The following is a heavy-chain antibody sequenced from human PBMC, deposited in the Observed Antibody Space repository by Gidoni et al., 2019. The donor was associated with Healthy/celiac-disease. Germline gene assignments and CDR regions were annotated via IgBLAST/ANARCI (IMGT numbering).Heavy chain of an antibody. J-gene: IGHJ3*02. Sequence: EVQLVESGGGLVQPGRSLRLSCAASGFTFDDYAMHWVRPAPGKGLEWVSGISWNRGSIGYADSVKGRFTISRDNAKNSLYLQMNSLRAEDTALYYCAKDRRGDWNDVLGAFDIWGQGTMVTVSS. CDR3: AKDRRGDWNDVLGAFDI. CDR1: GFTFDDYA. CDR2: ISWNRGSI. D-gene: IGHD1-1*01. V-gene: IGHV3-9*01.